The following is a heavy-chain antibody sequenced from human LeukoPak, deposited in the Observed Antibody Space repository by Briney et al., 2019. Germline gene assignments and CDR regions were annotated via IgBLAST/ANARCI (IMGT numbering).Heavy chain of an antibody. CDR2: IIPIFGTA. V-gene: IGHV1-69*13. Sequence: GASVKVSCKASGGTFSSYAISWVRQAPGQGLEWMGGIIPIFGTANYAQKFQGRVTITADESTSTAYMELSSLRSEDTAVYYCARDNAVGATIKGAYWYFDLWGRGTPVTVSS. CDR3: ARDNAVGATIKGAYWYFDL. J-gene: IGHJ2*01. CDR1: GGTFSSYA. D-gene: IGHD1-26*01.